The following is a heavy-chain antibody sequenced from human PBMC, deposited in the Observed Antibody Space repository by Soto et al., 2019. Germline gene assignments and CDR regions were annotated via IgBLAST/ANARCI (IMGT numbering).Heavy chain of an antibody. Sequence: GGSLRLSCAASGFTFSSYWMHWVRQSPGKGLMWVSRINNDGSSRSYADSVKGRFTISRDNAKNTLYLQVNSLRAEDTAVYYCSRDATTGYSAAGDYWGQGTLVTVSS. V-gene: IGHV3-74*01. CDR1: GFTFSSYW. J-gene: IGHJ4*02. CDR3: SRDATTGYSAAGDY. CDR2: INNDGSSR. D-gene: IGHD1-26*01.